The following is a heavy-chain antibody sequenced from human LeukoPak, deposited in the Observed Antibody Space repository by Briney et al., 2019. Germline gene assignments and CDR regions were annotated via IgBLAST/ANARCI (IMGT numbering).Heavy chain of an antibody. J-gene: IGHJ4*02. CDR1: GFTFDDYA. V-gene: IGHV3-9*01. Sequence: PGGSLRLSCAASGFTFDDYAMHWVRQAPGKGLEWVSGISWNSGSIGYADSVKGRFTISRDNAKNSLYLQMNSLRAEDTALYYCAKGYYYDSSGHPFDYWGQGTLVAVSS. CDR2: ISWNSGSI. CDR3: AKGYYYDSSGHPFDY. D-gene: IGHD3-22*01.